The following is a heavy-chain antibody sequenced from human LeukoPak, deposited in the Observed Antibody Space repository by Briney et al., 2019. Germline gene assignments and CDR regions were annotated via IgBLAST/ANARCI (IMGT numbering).Heavy chain of an antibody. D-gene: IGHD1-7*01. CDR1: GFTVSSNY. CDR2: IYSGGST. V-gene: IGHV3-53*01. CDR3: ARDRRGNWNYVGHFDH. J-gene: IGHJ4*02. Sequence: GGSLRLSCAASGFTVSSNYMSWVRQAPGKGLEWVSVIYSGGSTYYADSVKGRFTISRDNSMNTLYLQMDSLRAEDTAVYYCARDRRGNWNYVGHFDHWGQGTLVTVSS.